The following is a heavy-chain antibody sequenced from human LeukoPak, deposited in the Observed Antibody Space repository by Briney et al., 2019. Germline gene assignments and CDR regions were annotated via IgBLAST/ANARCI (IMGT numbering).Heavy chain of an antibody. D-gene: IGHD1-26*01. Sequence: GGSLRLSCAASGFTFADYAMTWVRQAPGRGLEWVSGISVRGGSTYYADSVKGRFTISRDNSKNTLYLQMNSLRAEDTAVYYCAKDSSNIMGARLDYWGQGTLATVSS. CDR3: AKDSSNIMGARLDY. V-gene: IGHV3-23*01. CDR1: GFTFADYA. CDR2: ISVRGGST. J-gene: IGHJ4*02.